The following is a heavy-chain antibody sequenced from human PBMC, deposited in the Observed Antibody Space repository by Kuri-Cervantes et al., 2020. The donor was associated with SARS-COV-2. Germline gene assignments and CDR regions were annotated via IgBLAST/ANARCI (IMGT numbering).Heavy chain of an antibody. D-gene: IGHD5-18*01. CDR3: AKERTSGYSYGWNYYYYGMDV. Sequence: GGSLRHLCAASGFLFSSLGVHWVREAPDKGREWVGVISYEGRNKYYAYTVKGHFAISRDNSKTTLYLQMNSLRAQDTAVYCCAKERTSGYSYGWNYYYYGMDVWGQGTTVTVSS. J-gene: IGHJ6*02. CDR2: ISYEGRNK. V-gene: IGHV3-30*18. CDR1: GFLFSSLG.